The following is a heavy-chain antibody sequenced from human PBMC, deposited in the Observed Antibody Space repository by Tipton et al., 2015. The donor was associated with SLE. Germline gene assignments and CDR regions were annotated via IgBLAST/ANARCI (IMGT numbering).Heavy chain of an antibody. V-gene: IGHV4-59*12. CDR2: IYSGGST. Sequence: TLSLTCTVSGGSISSYYWSWIRQPPGKGLEWIAYIYSGGSTNYNPSLKSRVTISADTSKNVFSLRLSSVTAADTAMYYCARFRREHQLVRLAWLWGQGTLVTVSS. CDR3: ARFRREHQLVRLAWL. J-gene: IGHJ4*02. D-gene: IGHD1-1*01. CDR1: GGSISSYY.